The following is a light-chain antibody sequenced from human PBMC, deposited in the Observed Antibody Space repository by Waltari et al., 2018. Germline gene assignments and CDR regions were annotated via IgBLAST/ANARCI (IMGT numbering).Light chain of an antibody. Sequence: QSALTQPASVSGSPGQSITISCTGTSSDVGSYNLVSWYQQHPGKAPKLMIYEVSTRPSGVSNLFSGSKSGNTASLTISGLQAEDEADYYCCSYAGSSTSVFGGGTKLTVL. CDR3: CSYAGSSTSV. J-gene: IGLJ2*01. CDR2: EVS. CDR1: SSDVGSYNL. V-gene: IGLV2-23*02.